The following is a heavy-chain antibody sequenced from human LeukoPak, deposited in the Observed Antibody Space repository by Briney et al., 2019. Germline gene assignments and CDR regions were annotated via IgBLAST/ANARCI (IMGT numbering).Heavy chain of an antibody. CDR2: TYYK. J-gene: IGHJ4*02. Sequence: SQTLSLTCAISGDSVSSNSAAWNWIRQSPSRGLEWLGRTYYKSVKSRITINPDTSKNQFSLQLNSETPEDTAVYYCARVVPTMSKTFDYWGQGTPVTVSS. D-gene: IGHD5-12*01. CDR1: GDSVSSNSAA. CDR3: ARVVPTMSKTFDY. V-gene: IGHV6-1*01.